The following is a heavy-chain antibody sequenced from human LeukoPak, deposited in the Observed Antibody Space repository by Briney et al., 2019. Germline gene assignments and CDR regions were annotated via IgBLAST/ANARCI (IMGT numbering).Heavy chain of an antibody. J-gene: IGHJ4*02. Sequence: GASVKVSCKASGGTFSSYAISWVRQAPGQGLEWMGGIIPIFGTANYAQKFQGRVTITADESTSTAYMELSRLRSEDTAVYYCVSRGSYSSVDYWGQGTLVTVSS. CDR3: VSRGSYSSVDY. CDR2: IIPIFGTA. V-gene: IGHV1-69*13. D-gene: IGHD1-26*01. CDR1: GGTFSSYA.